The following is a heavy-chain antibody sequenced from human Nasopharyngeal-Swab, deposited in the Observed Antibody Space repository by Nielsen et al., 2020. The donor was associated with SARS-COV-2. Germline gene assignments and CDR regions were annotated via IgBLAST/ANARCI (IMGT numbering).Heavy chain of an antibody. D-gene: IGHD3-3*01. CDR2: IYYSGST. V-gene: IGHV4-39*01. CDR3: ARYGERITIFGVVIKEAFDI. Sequence: SRQPPGQGLEWIGSIYYSGSTYYNPSLKRRGTIFVDTSKNEFSLKLRSVTAADTAVYYCARYGERITIFGVVIKEAFDIWGQGTMVTVSS. J-gene: IGHJ3*02.